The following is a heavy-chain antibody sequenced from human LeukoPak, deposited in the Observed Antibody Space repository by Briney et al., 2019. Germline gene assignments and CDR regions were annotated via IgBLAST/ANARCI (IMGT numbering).Heavy chain of an antibody. CDR3: ARDIRRDGYNYPGY. Sequence: GGSLRLSCAASGFTFSSYGMRWVRQAPGKGLEWVAVIWYGGSNKYYADSVKGRFTISRDNSKNTLYLQMNSLRAEDTAVYYCARDIRRDGYNYPGYWGQGTLVTVSS. J-gene: IGHJ4*02. D-gene: IGHD5-24*01. V-gene: IGHV3-33*08. CDR1: GFTFSSYG. CDR2: IWYGGSNK.